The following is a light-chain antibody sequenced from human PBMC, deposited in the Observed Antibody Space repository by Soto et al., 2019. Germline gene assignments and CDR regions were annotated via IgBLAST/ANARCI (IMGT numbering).Light chain of an antibody. CDR1: QSISYY. J-gene: IGKJ5*01. CDR2: AAS. CDR3: QQSYDAPPVT. V-gene: IGKV1-39*01. Sequence: DIQLTQSPSSLSASVGDRVNITCRASQSISYYFNWYQQEPGKAPKLLIYAASSLQSGVPSRFSGSGSGADFTLTIRGLQPEDFSLLYCQQSYDAPPVTFGQGTRLEI.